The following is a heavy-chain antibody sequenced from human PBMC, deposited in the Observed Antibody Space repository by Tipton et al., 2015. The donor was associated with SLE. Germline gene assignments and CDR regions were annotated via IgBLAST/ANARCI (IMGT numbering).Heavy chain of an antibody. CDR2: INWNGGST. V-gene: IGHV3-20*04. CDR1: GFTFDDYA. Sequence: SLRLSCAASGFTFDDYAMSWVRQPPGKGLEWVSGINWNGGSTGYADSVKGRFTISRDNAKNSLYLQMNRLRAEDTALYYCARGVGIVGAAGARGDYWGQGTLVTVSS. CDR3: ARGVGIVGAAGARGDY. J-gene: IGHJ4*02. D-gene: IGHD1-26*01.